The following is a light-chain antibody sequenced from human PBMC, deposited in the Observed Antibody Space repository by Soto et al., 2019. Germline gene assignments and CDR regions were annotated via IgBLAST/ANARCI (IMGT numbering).Light chain of an antibody. CDR3: CSYADSTIYV. CDR2: EGS. Sequence: QSALAQPASVSGSPGQSITISCTGSSNDVGSYNLVSWYQQHPGKAPKLMIYEGSERPSGVSNRFSGSKSGNTAFLTVSGLQSEDEADYYCCSYADSTIYVFGTGTKVTVL. V-gene: IGLV2-23*01. CDR1: SNDVGSYNL. J-gene: IGLJ1*01.